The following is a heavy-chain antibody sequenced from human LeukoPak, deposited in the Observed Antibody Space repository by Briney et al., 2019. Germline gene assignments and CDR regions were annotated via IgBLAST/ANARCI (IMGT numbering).Heavy chain of an antibody. D-gene: IGHD1-26*01. V-gene: IGHV3-21*01. CDR3: ARDFGRSTSWYDFYFYMDV. Sequence: GGSLRLSCAASGFTFSDYSLNWVRQAPGKGLEWVSSISSSSSFIYYADSVQGRFTISRDNAKNSVYLQMNSLRAEDTAVYYCARDFGRSTSWYDFYFYMDVWGKGTTVTVSS. CDR2: ISSSSSFI. J-gene: IGHJ6*03. CDR1: GFTFSDYS.